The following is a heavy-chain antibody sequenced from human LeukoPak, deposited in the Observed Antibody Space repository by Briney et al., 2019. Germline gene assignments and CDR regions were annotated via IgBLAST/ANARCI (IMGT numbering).Heavy chain of an antibody. J-gene: IGHJ3*02. D-gene: IGHD2-15*01. CDR3: ASQDCSGGSCYSDGAFDI. CDR1: GFTFSSNY. Sequence: GGSLRLSCAASGFTFSSNYMSWVRQAPGKGLEWVSVIYSGGSTYYADSVKGRFTISRHNSKNTLYLQMNSLRAEDTAVYYCASQDCSGGSCYSDGAFDIWGQGTMVTVSS. CDR2: IYSGGST. V-gene: IGHV3-53*04.